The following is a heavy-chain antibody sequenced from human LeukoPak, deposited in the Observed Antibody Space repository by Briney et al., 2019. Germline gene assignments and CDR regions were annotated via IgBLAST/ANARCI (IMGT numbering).Heavy chain of an antibody. J-gene: IGHJ4*02. D-gene: IGHD1-7*01. CDR3: ARDRTTYTDY. V-gene: IGHV3-33*01. Sequence: PGGSLRLSCAASGFTFKNFGMHWVRRAPGRGLEWVAVIWYDGSNKYYADSVKGRFTISRDNSKNTLYLQMNSLRVEDTPVYYCARDRTTYTDYWGQGTLVTVSS. CDR1: GFTFKNFG. CDR2: IWYDGSNK.